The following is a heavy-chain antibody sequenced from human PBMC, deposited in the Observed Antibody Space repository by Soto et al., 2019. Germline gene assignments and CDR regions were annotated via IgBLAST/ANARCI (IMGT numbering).Heavy chain of an antibody. CDR1: VGSISTTTYD. Sequence: SETLCLACTFSVGSISTTTYDWGWIRQPPGKGLEWIGTIYYSGITYYNPSLKSRVTISVDTSKNQFSLKLSSVTAADTSVYYCASKVTFGGVIVIDYWGQGTLVTVSS. CDR2: IYYSGIT. J-gene: IGHJ4*02. D-gene: IGHD3-16*02. CDR3: ASKVTFGGVIVIDY. V-gene: IGHV4-39*01.